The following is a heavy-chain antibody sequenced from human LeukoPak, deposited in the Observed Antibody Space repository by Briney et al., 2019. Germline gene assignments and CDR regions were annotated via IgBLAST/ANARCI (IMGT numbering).Heavy chain of an antibody. D-gene: IGHD5-24*01. CDR2: INHSGST. V-gene: IGHV4-34*01. J-gene: IGHJ4*02. Sequence: SETLSLTCGVYGGSFSGYYWSWIRQPPGKGLEWIGEINHSGSTNYNPSLKSRVTISVDTSKNQFSLKLSSVTAADTAVYYCARRGYKGDFWGQGTLVTVSS. CDR3: ARRGYKGDF. CDR1: GGSFSGYY.